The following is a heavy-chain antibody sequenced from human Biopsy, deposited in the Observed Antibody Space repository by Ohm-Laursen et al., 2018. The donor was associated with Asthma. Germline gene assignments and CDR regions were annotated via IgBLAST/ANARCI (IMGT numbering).Heavy chain of an antibody. J-gene: IGHJ6*02. V-gene: IGHV3-33*08. D-gene: IGHD2-2*01. CDR3: ARGGLGYCSSTSCYQNYYYGMDV. CDR1: GFTFSSYA. CDR2: IWYDGSNK. Sequence: SLRLSCTASGFTFSSYAMHWVRQAPGKGLERVAVIWYDGSNKYYADSVKGRFTISRDNSKNTLYLQMNSLRAEDTAVYYCARGGLGYCSSTSCYQNYYYGMDVWGQGTTVTVSS.